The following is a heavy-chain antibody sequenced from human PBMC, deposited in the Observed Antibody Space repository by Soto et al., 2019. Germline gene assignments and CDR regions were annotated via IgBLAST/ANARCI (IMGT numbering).Heavy chain of an antibody. CDR1: GFTFGDYA. Sequence: GGSLRLSCTASGFTFGDYAMSWFRQAPGKGLEWVGFIRSKAYGGTTEYAASVKGRFTISRDDSKSIAYLQMNSLKTEDTAVYYCTRDPSGTWLVRDYWGQGTLVTVSS. CDR2: IRSKAYGGTT. D-gene: IGHD6-19*01. CDR3: TRDPSGTWLVRDY. J-gene: IGHJ4*02. V-gene: IGHV3-49*03.